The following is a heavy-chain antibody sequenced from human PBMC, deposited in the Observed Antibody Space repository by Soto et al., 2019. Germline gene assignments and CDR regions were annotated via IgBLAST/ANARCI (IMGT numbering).Heavy chain of an antibody. Sequence: ASVKVSCKVSGYTLTELSMHWVRQAPGKGLEWMGGFDPEDGETIYAQKFQGRVTMTEDTSTDTAYMELSSLRSEDTAVYYFAPSFVVVPAATEYYFDSGGKGPLVTVSS. V-gene: IGHV1-24*01. CDR3: APSFVVVPAATEYYFDS. CDR2: FDPEDGET. D-gene: IGHD2-2*01. J-gene: IGHJ4*02. CDR1: GYTLTELS.